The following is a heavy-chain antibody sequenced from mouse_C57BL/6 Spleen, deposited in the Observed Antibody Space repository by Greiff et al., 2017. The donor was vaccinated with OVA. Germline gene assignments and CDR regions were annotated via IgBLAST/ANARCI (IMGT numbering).Heavy chain of an antibody. V-gene: IGHV14-4*01. CDR3: TTLYYSNYSFAY. CDR1: GFNIKDDY. Sequence: DVKLQESGAELVRPGASVKLSCTASGFNIKDDYMHWVKQRPEQGLEWIGWIDPENGDTEYASKFQGKATITADTSSNTAYLQLSSLTSEDTAVYYCTTLYYSNYSFAYWGQGTLVTVSA. D-gene: IGHD2-5*01. CDR2: IDPENGDT. J-gene: IGHJ3*01.